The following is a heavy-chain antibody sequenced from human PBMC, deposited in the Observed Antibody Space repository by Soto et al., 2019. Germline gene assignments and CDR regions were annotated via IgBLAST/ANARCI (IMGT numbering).Heavy chain of an antibody. CDR2: IYYSGST. J-gene: IGHJ3*02. CDR1: GGSISSGDYY. D-gene: IGHD3-22*01. CDR3: ARDFPAPYDYDSSGYYTDI. V-gene: IGHV4-30-4*01. Sequence: QVQLQESGPGLVKPSQTLSLTCTVSGGSISSGDYYWSWIRQPPGKVLECIGYIYYSGSTYYNQSLRSRVTISVDNSKNQFSLKLSSVTAADTAVYYCARDFPAPYDYDSSGYYTDIWGQGTMVTVSS.